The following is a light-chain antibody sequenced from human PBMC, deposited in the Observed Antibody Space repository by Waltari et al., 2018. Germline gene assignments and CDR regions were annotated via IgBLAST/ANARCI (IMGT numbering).Light chain of an antibody. CDR1: KSGDKY. CDR2: QDF. V-gene: IGLV3-1*01. Sequence: SYEVTQPPSVSVSPGQTASIPCSGDKSGDKYLSWYQQKPGQSPLLVIYQDFKRPSGIPERFSGSNSGNTATLTISGTQAMDEADYFCQAWDSDPVFGGGTKLTVL. CDR3: QAWDSDPV. J-gene: IGLJ3*02.